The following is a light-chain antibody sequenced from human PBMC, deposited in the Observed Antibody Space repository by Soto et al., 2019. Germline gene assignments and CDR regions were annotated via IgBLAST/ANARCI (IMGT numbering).Light chain of an antibody. CDR3: QQSDKYPLT. V-gene: IGKV1D-13*01. CDR2: DAS. CDR1: QGISSA. Sequence: IKLNKSTSAVSASVKERVTSTCRASQGISSALAWYQQKPGKAPKRLIYDASSLESGVPSRFSGSGSGTDFTLTISSLQPEDFATYYCQQSDKYPLTFGGGTKVDIK. J-gene: IGKJ4*02.